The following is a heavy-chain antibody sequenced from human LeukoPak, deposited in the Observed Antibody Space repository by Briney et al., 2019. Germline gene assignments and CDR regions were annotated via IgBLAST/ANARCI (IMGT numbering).Heavy chain of an antibody. J-gene: IGHJ3*01. CDR3: ARERNYGDYGNAFDV. CDR2: INPKRGVT. V-gene: IGHV1-2*02. CDR1: GYTFTDYY. Sequence: ASVKVSCKASGYTFTDYYIHWMRQAPGQGLEWVGWINPKRGVTTYAQKFQRRVTMTRDTSITTAYMELTRLRSDDTTIYYCARERNYGDYGNAFDVWGQGTKVTVSS. D-gene: IGHD4-17*01.